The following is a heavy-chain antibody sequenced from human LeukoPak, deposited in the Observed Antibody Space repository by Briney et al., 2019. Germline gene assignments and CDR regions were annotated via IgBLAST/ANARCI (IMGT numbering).Heavy chain of an antibody. CDR1: GFTFSSYA. Sequence: GRSLRLSCAASGFTFSSYAMHRVRQAPGKGLEWVAVISYDGSNKYYADSVKGRFTISRDNSKNTLYLQMNSLRAEDTAVYYTVAAPYYWGQGTLVTVSS. J-gene: IGHJ4*02. CDR2: ISYDGSNK. CDR3: VAAPYY. V-gene: IGHV3-30*01. D-gene: IGHD6-6*01.